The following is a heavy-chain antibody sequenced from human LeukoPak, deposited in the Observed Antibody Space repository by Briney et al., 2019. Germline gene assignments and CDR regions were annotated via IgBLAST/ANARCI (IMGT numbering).Heavy chain of an antibody. Sequence: GGSLRLSCVASGFTFDEHAMYWVRQRPGKGLEWVAGISWNSGSIGYADSVKGRFTISRDNAKNSLFLQMNSPRPEDTALYYYARDSALRQWLPNWYFDLRGRGTLVTVSS. D-gene: IGHD6-19*01. J-gene: IGHJ2*01. CDR2: ISWNSGSI. V-gene: IGHV3-9*01. CDR3: ARDSALRQWLPNWYFDL. CDR1: GFTFDEHA.